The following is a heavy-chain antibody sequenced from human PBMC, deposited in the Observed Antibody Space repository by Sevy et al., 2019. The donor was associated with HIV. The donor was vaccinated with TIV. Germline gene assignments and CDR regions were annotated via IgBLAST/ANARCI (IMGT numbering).Heavy chain of an antibody. CDR1: GFTFSSFA. V-gene: IGHV3-64D*06. D-gene: IGHD3-10*01. CDR2: ISSDGTNT. J-gene: IGHJ3*02. CDR3: VSITMIQGLIPNAFDI. Sequence: GGSLRLSCSASGFTFSSFALHWVRQAPGKGLEYVSGISSDGTNTFYAGSVKGRFTISRDNSKNTLYLQMRSLRAEDTAMYYCVSITMIQGLIPNAFDIWGQGTMVTVSS.